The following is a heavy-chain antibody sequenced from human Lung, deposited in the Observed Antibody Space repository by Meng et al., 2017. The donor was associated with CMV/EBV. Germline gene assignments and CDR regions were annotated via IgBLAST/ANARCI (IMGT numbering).Heavy chain of an antibody. CDR3: AREVLGGSGSYYYDY. J-gene: IGHJ4*02. Sequence: SXXVSCKASGGTFSTYTITWVRQAPGQGLEWMGRITPILGIANYARKFQDRAAITADKSTTTAYMELSSLRSEDTAVYYCAREVLGGSGSYYYDYWGQGTLVTVSS. V-gene: IGHV1-69*04. CDR2: ITPILGIA. CDR1: GGTFSTYT. D-gene: IGHD3-10*01.